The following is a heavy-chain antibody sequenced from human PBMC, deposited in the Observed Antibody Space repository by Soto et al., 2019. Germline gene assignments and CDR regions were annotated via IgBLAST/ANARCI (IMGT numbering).Heavy chain of an antibody. Sequence: QVQLVESGGGVVQPGRSLRLSCAASGFTFSAYGMHWVRQAPGKGLEWVAVIWYDGSNKYYADSVKGRFTISRDNSKNTLYLQMNNLRAEDTAVYYCARDPRRDGYNSFDYWGQGTPVTVSS. J-gene: IGHJ4*02. CDR1: GFTFSAYG. CDR2: IWYDGSNK. D-gene: IGHD5-12*01. CDR3: ARDPRRDGYNSFDY. V-gene: IGHV3-33*01.